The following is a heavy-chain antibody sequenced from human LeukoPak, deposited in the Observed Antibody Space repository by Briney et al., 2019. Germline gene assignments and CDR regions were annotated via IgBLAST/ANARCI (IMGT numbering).Heavy chain of an antibody. CDR3: AATASSGICY. CDR2: IIPIFGTA. CDR1: GGTFSSYA. D-gene: IGHD3-22*01. Sequence: AASVKVSCKASGGTFSSYAISWVRQAPGQGLEWMGGIIPIFGTANYAQKFQGRVTITADESTSTAYMELSSLRSEDTAVYYCAATASSGICYWGQGTLVTVSS. J-gene: IGHJ4*02. V-gene: IGHV1-69*13.